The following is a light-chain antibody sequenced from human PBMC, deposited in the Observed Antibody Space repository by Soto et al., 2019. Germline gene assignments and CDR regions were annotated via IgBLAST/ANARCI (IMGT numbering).Light chain of an antibody. CDR2: DDS. V-gene: IGLV3-21*02. CDR3: QVWDRSSDHPYV. CDR1: NIGSKS. Sequence: SYELTQPPSVSVAPGQMATITCGGNNIGSKSVHWYQQKPGQAPVLVVHDDSDRPSGIPERFSGSNSGNTATLTISRVEDGDEADYYCQVWDRSSDHPYVFGTGTKVTVL. J-gene: IGLJ1*01.